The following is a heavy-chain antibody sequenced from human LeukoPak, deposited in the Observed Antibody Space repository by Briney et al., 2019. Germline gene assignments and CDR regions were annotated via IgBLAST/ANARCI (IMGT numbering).Heavy chain of an antibody. CDR1: GGSFSGYY. CDR2: INHSGST. V-gene: IGHV4-34*01. J-gene: IGHJ6*02. CDR3: ARDPSIAARSYGMDV. D-gene: IGHD6-6*01. Sequence: PSETLSLTCAVYGGSFSGYYWSWIRQPPGKGLEWIGEINHSGSTNYNPSLKSRVTISADTSKNQFSLKLSSVTAADTAVYYCARDPSIAARSYGMDVWGQGTTVTVSS.